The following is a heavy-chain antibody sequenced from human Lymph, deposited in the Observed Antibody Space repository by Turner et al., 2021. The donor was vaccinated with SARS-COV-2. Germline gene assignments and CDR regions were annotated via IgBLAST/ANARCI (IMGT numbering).Heavy chain of an antibody. V-gene: IGHV3-30-3*01. Sequence: QVQLVESGGGVVQPGRSLRLSCAAFGFPFNNYPLHWVRQAPGKGLEWVAVISYDGSKKYYADTVKGRFTISRDNSKNTLYLQMNSLRAEDTAVYYCARDSSGSGTLDYWGQGTLVTVSS. CDR3: ARDSSGSGTLDY. D-gene: IGHD3-10*01. CDR2: ISYDGSKK. CDR1: GFPFNNYP. J-gene: IGHJ4*02.